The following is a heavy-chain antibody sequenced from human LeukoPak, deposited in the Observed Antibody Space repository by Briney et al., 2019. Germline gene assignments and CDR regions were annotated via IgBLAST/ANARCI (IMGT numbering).Heavy chain of an antibody. CDR1: VFALTNYV. J-gene: IGHJ3*01. V-gene: IGHV3-23*01. Sequence: GGCRCLSCAASVFALTNYVMIWVGQAPGKGLDGVSTISSSGCITDYADSVRGRVTISRDNSNNTLYLQMNNLRAEDTALYYFAKDRESTYGLGPFDLWGQGTMVTVSS. CDR2: ISSSGCIT. CDR3: AKDRESTYGLGPFDL. D-gene: IGHD3-10*01.